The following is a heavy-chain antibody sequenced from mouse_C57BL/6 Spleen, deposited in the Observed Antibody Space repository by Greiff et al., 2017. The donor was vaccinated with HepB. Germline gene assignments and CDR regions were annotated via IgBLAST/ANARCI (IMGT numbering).Heavy chain of an antibody. Sequence: EVNVVESGGGLVKSGGSLKLSSATSRFTFSDYGMHWVRQAPEKGLEWVAYISSGSSTSYYADTVKGRFTISRDNAKNTLFLQMTSLRSEDTAMYYCARVTTVAMDYCGQGTSVTVSS. CDR1: RFTFSDYG. D-gene: IGHD1-1*01. CDR2: ISSGSSTS. V-gene: IGHV5-17*01. CDR3: ARVTTVAMDY. J-gene: IGHJ4*01.